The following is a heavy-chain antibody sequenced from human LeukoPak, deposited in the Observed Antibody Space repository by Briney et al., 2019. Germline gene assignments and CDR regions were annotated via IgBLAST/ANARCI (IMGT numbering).Heavy chain of an antibody. CDR2: IYSGGST. J-gene: IGHJ4*02. CDR1: GFTVSSNY. V-gene: IGHV3-66*01. Sequence: GGSLRLSCAASGFTVSSNYMSWVRQAPGKGLEWVSVIYSGGSTYYADSVKGRFTISRDNSKNTLYLQMNSLRAEDTAVYYCAGFMTTVTLENFDYWGQGTLVTVSS. D-gene: IGHD4-17*01. CDR3: AGFMTTVTLENFDY.